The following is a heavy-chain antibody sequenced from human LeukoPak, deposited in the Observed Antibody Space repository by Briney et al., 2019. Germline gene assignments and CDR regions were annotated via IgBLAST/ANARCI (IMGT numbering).Heavy chain of an antibody. CDR1: GGSISSYY. CDR2: IYYSGST. J-gene: IGHJ6*03. CDR3: ARAKGYDFWGGYPGIYYMDV. Sequence: SETLSLTCTVSGGSISSYYWSWIRQPPGKGLEWIGYIYYSGSTNYNPSLKSRVTISVDTSKNQFSLKLSSVTAADTAVYYYARAKGYDFWGGYPGIYYMDVWGKGTTVTVSS. D-gene: IGHD3-3*01. V-gene: IGHV4-59*01.